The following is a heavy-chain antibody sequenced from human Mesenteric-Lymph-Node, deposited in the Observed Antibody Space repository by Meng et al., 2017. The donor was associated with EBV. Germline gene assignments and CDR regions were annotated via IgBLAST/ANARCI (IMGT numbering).Heavy chain of an antibody. CDR1: GGSISSSNYY. CDR2: LHYSGTT. V-gene: IGHV4-39*02. Sequence: QMVLKEWGPGLVQPPDALSLTCTVPGGSISSSNYYWGWLRQPPGKGLEWIGSLHYSGTTYDNPSLRSRVTISVDTSKNQLSLKLNSVTAADTAVYYCARGTVAGTHLDYWAQGTLVTVSS. J-gene: IGHJ4*02. D-gene: IGHD6-19*01. CDR3: ARGTVAGTHLDY.